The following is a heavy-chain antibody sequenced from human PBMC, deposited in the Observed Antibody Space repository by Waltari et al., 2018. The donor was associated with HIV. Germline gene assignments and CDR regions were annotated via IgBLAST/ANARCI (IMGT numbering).Heavy chain of an antibody. CDR1: GFTFNSYT. V-gene: IGHV3-21*01. CDR2: ISSSTSAYK. D-gene: IGHD2-15*01. CDR3: ARHLGYCRGGNCYGGSPYYMDV. Sequence: SGFTFNSYTINWVRQAPGKGLEWVSSISSSTSAYKYYADSLRGRFTISRDYAKNSVFLQMNSLRAEETAIYFCARHLGYCRGGNCYGGSPYYMDVWGRGTTVTVSS. J-gene: IGHJ6*03.